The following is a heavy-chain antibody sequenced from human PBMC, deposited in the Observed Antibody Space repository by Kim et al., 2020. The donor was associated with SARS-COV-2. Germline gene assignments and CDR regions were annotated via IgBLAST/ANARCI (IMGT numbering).Heavy chain of an antibody. V-gene: IGHV3-7*01. CDR2: IKQDGSEK. J-gene: IGHJ2*01. Sequence: GGSLRLSCAASGFTFSSYSMSWVRQAPGKGLEWVSNIKQDGSEKYYVDSVKGRFTISRDNAKNTLYLQMNSLRAEDTAVYYCARDGRVTNCYFDFWGRG. CDR1: GFTFSSYS. CDR3: ARDGRVTNCYFDF. D-gene: IGHD5-18*01.